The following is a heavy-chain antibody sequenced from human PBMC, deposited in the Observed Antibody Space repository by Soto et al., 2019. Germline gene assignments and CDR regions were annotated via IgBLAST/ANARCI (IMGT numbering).Heavy chain of an antibody. CDR2: IYWNDDK. D-gene: IGHD3-16*01. CDR1: GFPLSARGVG. CDR3: AHSPLGSAPDY. V-gene: IGHV2-5*01. Sequence: QITLQESGPTLVKPTETLTLTCTVSGFPLSARGVGVGWIRQPPGKALEWLAVIYWNDDKRYSPSLKSRLTITKDTSKNQVVLTMTHTDPVDTAKSYCAHSPLGSAPDYWGQGTLVTVSS. J-gene: IGHJ4*02.